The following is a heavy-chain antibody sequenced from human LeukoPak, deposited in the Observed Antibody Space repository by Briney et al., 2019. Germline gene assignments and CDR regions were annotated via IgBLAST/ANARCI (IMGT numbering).Heavy chain of an antibody. D-gene: IGHD3-22*01. CDR1: GGSISSSSYY. Sequence: SETLSLTCTVSGGSISSSSYYWSWIRQPPGKGLEWIGYIYYSGSTNYNPSLKSRVTISVDTSKNQFSLKLSSVTAADTAVYYCARALSDKYYYDSIHAFDIWGQGTMVTVSS. J-gene: IGHJ3*02. CDR3: ARALSDKYYYDSIHAFDI. V-gene: IGHV4-61*01. CDR2: IYYSGST.